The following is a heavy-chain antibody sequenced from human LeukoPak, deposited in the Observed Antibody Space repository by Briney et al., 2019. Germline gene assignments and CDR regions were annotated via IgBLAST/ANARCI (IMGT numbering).Heavy chain of an antibody. D-gene: IGHD3-16*01. V-gene: IGHV3-33*01. CDR1: GFTFSSYG. Sequence: GGSLRLSCAASGFTFSSYGMHWVRQAPGKGREWVAVILNGGSQEKYTDSVKGRFTISRDNSKTTLFLQMNSLRAEDTAVYYCARDDALGDNALDIWGQGTMVTVSS. CDR2: ILNGGSQE. CDR3: ARDDALGDNALDI. J-gene: IGHJ3*02.